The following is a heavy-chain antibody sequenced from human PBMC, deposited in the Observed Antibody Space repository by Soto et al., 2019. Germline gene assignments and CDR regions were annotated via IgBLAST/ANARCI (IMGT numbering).Heavy chain of an antibody. J-gene: IGHJ6*02. CDR1: GYTFTSYY. Sequence: ASVKVSCKASGYTFTSYYMHWVRQAPGQGLEWMGIINPSGGSTSYAQKFQGRVTMTRDTSKNTLYLQMNSLRAEDTAVYYCARDSYCSSTSCYSGASVYYGMDVWGQGTTVTVSS. V-gene: IGHV1-46*01. D-gene: IGHD2-2*01. CDR2: INPSGGST. CDR3: ARDSYCSSTSCYSGASVYYGMDV.